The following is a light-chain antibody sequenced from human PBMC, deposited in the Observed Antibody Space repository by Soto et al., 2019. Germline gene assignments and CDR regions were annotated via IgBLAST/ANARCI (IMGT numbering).Light chain of an antibody. V-gene: IGLV2-18*01. CDR2: EVR. CDR1: STDFVSYNR. Sequence: QSVLTQPPSVSGSPGQSVTISCTGTSTDFVSYNRVSWYQQPPGTAPKLMIYEVRKRPSGVPDRFSGSKSGNTASLTISGLQAADEADYYCSLYTSENTYVFGTGTEVTVL. CDR3: SLYTSENTYV. J-gene: IGLJ1*01.